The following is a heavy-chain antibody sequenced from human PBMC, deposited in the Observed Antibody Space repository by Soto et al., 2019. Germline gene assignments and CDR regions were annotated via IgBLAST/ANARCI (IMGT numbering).Heavy chain of an antibody. CDR2: ISAYNGDT. Sequence: QAQLVQSGGEVKKPGASVKVSCRASGYAFTSYGYAWVRQAPGQGLEWMGWISAYNGDTNYAQNFQGRGPLTQDTSTTTVHMELRNLGSDDTAVYYCARSGAYCTSITCLFDSFWGLGTLVTVS. D-gene: IGHD2-8*01. V-gene: IGHV1-18*01. J-gene: IGHJ4*02. CDR3: ARSGAYCTSITCLFDSF. CDR1: GYAFTSYG.